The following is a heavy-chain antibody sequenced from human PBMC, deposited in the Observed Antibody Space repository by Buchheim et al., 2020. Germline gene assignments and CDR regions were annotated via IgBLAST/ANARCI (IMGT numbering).Heavy chain of an antibody. CDR2: IYDTGRT. V-gene: IGHV4-4*02. CDR3: VGSASYLAYGMDV. Sequence: QVQLQESGPGLVKPSGTLSLTCAVSGGSITSSHWWTWVRQSPGTGLECIGEIYDTGRTNSNPSFKSRVTMSVDKSKNQFSMKVTSVTAADTAVYYCVGSASYLAYGMDVWGQGTT. CDR1: GGSITSSHW. J-gene: IGHJ6*02.